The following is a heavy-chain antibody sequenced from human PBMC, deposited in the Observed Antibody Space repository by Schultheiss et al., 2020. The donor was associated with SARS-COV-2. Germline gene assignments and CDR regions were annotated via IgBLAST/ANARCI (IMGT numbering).Heavy chain of an antibody. CDR3: TKRNWLDF. CDR1: GFTFSGYG. V-gene: IGHV3-30*18. D-gene: IGHD1-1*01. J-gene: IGHJ4*02. Sequence: GESLKISCAASGFTFSGYGMHWVRQAPGKGLEWVAVISYDGSNKYYADSVKGRCTISRDNSKNTLYLQMNSLTAEDTAVYYCTKRNWLDFWGQGTLVTVSS. CDR2: ISYDGSNK.